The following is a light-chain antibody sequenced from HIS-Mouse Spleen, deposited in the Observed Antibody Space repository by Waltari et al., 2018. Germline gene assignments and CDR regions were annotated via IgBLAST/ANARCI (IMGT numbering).Light chain of an antibody. CDR3: CSYAGSYTYV. V-gene: IGLV2-11*01. J-gene: IGLJ1*01. CDR2: EVS. CDR1: ISYVGGSNY. Sequence: QSALTQPRSVSGSPGQSVTISCTGTISYVGGSNYVVWYQHHPGKAPKLMIYEVSNRPSGVPDRFSGSKSGNTASLTISGLQAEDEADYYCCSYAGSYTYVFGTGTKVTVL.